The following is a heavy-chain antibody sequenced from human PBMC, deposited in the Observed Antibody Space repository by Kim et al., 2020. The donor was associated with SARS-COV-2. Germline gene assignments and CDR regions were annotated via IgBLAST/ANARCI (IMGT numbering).Heavy chain of an antibody. CDR3: ARGAEISSSWYGGLYYYGMDV. J-gene: IGHJ6*02. CDR1: GGSISSGGYY. Sequence: SETLSLTCTVSGGSISSGGYYWSWIRQHPGKGLEWIGYIYYSGSTYYNPSLKSRVTISVDTSKNQFSLKLSSVTAADTAVYYCARGAEISSSWYGGLYYYGMDVWGQETTVTVSS. D-gene: IGHD6-13*01. V-gene: IGHV4-31*03. CDR2: IYYSGST.